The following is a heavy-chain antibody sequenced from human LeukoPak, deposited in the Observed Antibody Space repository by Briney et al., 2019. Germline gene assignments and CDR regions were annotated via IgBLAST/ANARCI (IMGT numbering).Heavy chain of an antibody. J-gene: IGHJ4*02. D-gene: IGHD3-3*01. CDR2: ISDGSGGST. V-gene: IGHV3-23*01. CDR3: AKGERGYYEQIEE. CDR1: GFTFSNYA. Sequence: GGSLRLSCAASGFTFSNYAMSWVRQAPGKGLEWVSTISDGSGGSTYYADSVKGRFTISRDNSKNSVYLQLNSLRAEDTAVYYCAKGERGYYEQIEEWGQGTLVTVSS.